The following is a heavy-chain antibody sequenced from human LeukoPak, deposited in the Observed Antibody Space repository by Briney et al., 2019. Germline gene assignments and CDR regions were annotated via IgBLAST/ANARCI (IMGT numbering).Heavy chain of an antibody. V-gene: IGHV1-8*01. D-gene: IGHD6-13*01. Sequence: ASVKVSCKASGYTFTNYDINWVRQATGQGLEWMGYMKPNSGNTGYAQKFQGRVTMTRDTSTSTFYMEMSSLRSEDTAVFYCARGNRPGIAAAGPHYWGQGTLVSVSS. CDR2: MKPNSGNT. CDR1: GYTFTNYD. J-gene: IGHJ4*02. CDR3: ARGNRPGIAAAGPHY.